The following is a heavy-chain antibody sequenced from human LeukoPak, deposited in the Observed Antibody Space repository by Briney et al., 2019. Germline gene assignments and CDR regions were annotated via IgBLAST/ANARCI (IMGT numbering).Heavy chain of an antibody. J-gene: IGHJ4*02. CDR2: ITSSGSYI. V-gene: IGHV3-21*01. D-gene: IGHD5-12*01. CDR1: GFTFNAYS. CDR3: ARGTDSGYDSTGSFDY. Sequence: GGSLRLSCAASGFTFNAYSMNWVRQAPGQGLEWVSSITSSGSYIYYRDSLKGRFTISRDNAKNSLYLQMNSLRDDDTAVYYCARGTDSGYDSTGSFDYWGQGALVTVSS.